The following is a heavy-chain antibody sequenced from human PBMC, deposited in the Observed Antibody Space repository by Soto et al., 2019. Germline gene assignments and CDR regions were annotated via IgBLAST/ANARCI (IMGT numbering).Heavy chain of an antibody. CDR2: IYYSGST. CDR3: FFFQAEDGIRDVRSVSAFLLNRSSDL. J-gene: IGHJ2*01. V-gene: IGHV4-59*01. Sequence: KGLEWIGYIYYSGSTNYNPSLKSRVTISVDTSKNQFSLKLSSVTAADTAVYYCFFFQAEDGIRDVRSVSAFLLNRSSDL. D-gene: IGHD3-10*02.